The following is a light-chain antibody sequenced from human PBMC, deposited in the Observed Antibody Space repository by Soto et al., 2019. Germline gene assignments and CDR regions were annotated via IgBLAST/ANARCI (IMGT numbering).Light chain of an antibody. CDR2: GAS. Sequence: EIVLTQSPGTLSLSPGERATLSCRASQSVSNNYLAWYQQKPGQAPRLLIYGASNRATGIPDRFSGSGSGTDFTLTISRLEPEDFAVYYCQQLSSYPLTFGGGTKVDIK. CDR3: QQLSSYPLT. V-gene: IGKV3-20*01. J-gene: IGKJ4*01. CDR1: QSVSNNY.